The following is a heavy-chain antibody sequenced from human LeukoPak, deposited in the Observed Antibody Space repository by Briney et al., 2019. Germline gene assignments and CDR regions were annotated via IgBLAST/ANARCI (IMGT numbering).Heavy chain of an antibody. CDR1: GFTFSSYG. J-gene: IGHJ4*02. CDR2: IWSDGSNK. D-gene: IGHD3-10*01. Sequence: GGSLRLSCAASGFTFSSYGMHWVRQAPGKGLEWVAVIWSDGSNKNYADSVKGRFTISRDNSKNTLYLQMNSLRVEDTAMYYCATDIGSAPFDYWGREPWSPSPQ. V-gene: IGHV3-33*01. CDR3: ATDIGSAPFDY.